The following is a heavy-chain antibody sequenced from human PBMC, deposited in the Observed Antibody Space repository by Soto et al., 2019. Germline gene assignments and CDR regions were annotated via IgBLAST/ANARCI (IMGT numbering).Heavy chain of an antibody. D-gene: IGHD6-6*01. CDR2: SSAYNGNT. CDR1: GYTFTSYG. V-gene: IGHV1-18*04. J-gene: IGHJ6*02. Sequence: GASVKVSCKASGYTFTSYGISWVRQAPGQGLEWMGWSSAYNGNTNYAQKLQGRVTMTTDTSTSTAYMELRSLRSDDTAVYYCATEVSFYSSSSDGAAYYYDGMDVWAQGTTVTVSS. CDR3: ATEVSFYSSSSDGAAYYYDGMDV.